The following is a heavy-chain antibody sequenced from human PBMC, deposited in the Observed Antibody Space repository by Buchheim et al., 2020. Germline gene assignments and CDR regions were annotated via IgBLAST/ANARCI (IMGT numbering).Heavy chain of an antibody. CDR1: GFTFSSYG. CDR3: ARDRSGWRYYFDY. Sequence: QVQLVESGGGVVQPGRSLRLSCAASGFTFSSYGMHWARQAPGKGLEWVAVIWYDGSNKYYADSVKGRFTISRNNSKNTLHLQMNSLRAEDTAVYYCARDRSGWRYYFDYWGQGTL. D-gene: IGHD6-19*01. V-gene: IGHV3-33*01. J-gene: IGHJ4*02. CDR2: IWYDGSNK.